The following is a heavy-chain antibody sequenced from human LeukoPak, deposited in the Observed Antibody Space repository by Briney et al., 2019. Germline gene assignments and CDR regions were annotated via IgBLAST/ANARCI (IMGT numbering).Heavy chain of an antibody. CDR2: IHPSGST. CDR3: ARGQDAFKTGY. D-gene: IGHD5-24*01. V-gene: IGHV4-31*03. J-gene: IGHJ4*02. CDR1: GGSVTRGYYY. Sequence: SQTLSRTCSVSGGSVTRGYYYWTWIRQYPGKGLEWIGYIHPSGSTDYNPSLKSRVTMSLDTSQNQFSLKLTSVTAADTAIHYCARGQDAFKTGYWGQGTLVTVSS.